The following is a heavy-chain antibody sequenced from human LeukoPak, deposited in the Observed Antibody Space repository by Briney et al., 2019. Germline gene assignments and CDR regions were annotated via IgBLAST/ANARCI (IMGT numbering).Heavy chain of an antibody. CDR1: GGSISSYY. J-gene: IGHJ4*02. Sequence: PSETLSLTCTVSGGSISSYYWSWIRQPPGKGLEWIGYIYYSGSTNYNPSLKSRVTISVDTSKNQFSLKLSSVTAADTAVYYCASQVGATTSPFDYWGQGTLVTVSS. V-gene: IGHV4-59*08. CDR3: ASQVGATTSPFDY. D-gene: IGHD1-26*01. CDR2: IYYSGST.